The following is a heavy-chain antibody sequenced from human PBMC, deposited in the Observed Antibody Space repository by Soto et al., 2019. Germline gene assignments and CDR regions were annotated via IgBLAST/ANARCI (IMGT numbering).Heavy chain of an antibody. V-gene: IGHV4-39*01. CDR2: IYYSGST. CDR1: GGSISSSSYY. Sequence: QLQLQESGPGLVKPSETLSLTCTVSGGSISSSSYYWGWIRQPPGKGLEWIGSIYYSGSTYYNPSLKSRVTISVDTSKNQFSLKLSSVTAADTAVYYCARHWRGWELVRGFDYWGQGTLVTVSS. CDR3: ARHWRGWELVRGFDY. J-gene: IGHJ4*02. D-gene: IGHD6-6*01.